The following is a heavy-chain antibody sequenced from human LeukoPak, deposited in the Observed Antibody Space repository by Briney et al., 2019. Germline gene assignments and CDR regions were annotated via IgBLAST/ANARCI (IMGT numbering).Heavy chain of an antibody. CDR3: ARDRGSHYLDY. J-gene: IGHJ4*02. Sequence: GGSLRLSCAASSFTFSNYGMYWVRQTPGKGLEWVAVLGHDGNYIYYGDSVKGRFTISRDNSKNTLYLQMNSLRAEDTAVYFCARDRGSHYLDYWGQGTLVTVSS. CDR2: LGHDGNYI. V-gene: IGHV3-33*01. CDR1: SFTFSNYG. D-gene: IGHD1-26*01.